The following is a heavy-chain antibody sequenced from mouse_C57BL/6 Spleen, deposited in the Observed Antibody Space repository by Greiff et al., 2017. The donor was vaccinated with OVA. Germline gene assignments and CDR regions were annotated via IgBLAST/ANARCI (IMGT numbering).Heavy chain of an antibody. CDR2: IDPSDSET. Sequence: QVQLKQPGAELVRPGSSVKLSCKASGYTFTSYWMHWVKQRPIQGLEWIGNIDPSDSETHYNQKFKDKATLTVDKSSSTAYMQLSSLTSEDSAVYYCARDYYGSRKDYWGQGTTLTVSS. CDR1: GYTFTSYW. CDR3: ARDYYGSRKDY. J-gene: IGHJ2*01. D-gene: IGHD1-1*01. V-gene: IGHV1-52*01.